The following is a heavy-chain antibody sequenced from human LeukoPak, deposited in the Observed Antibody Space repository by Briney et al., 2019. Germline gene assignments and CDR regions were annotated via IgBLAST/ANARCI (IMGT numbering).Heavy chain of an antibody. V-gene: IGHV4-59*01. D-gene: IGHD6-13*01. CDR1: GVSIRSYH. CDR3: VRDLQQLAYLDP. J-gene: IGHJ5*02. CDR2: TDYSGRP. Sequence: PSETLSLTCSVSGVSIRSYHWSWIRQPTGKGLEWIGNTDYSGRPNYNPSLKRRVTITIDTSKNQFSLNLKSVTAADTAVYYCVRDLQQLAYLDPWGQGSLVTVSS.